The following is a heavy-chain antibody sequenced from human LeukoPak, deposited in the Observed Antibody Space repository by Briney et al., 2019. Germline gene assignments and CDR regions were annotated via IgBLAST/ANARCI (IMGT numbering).Heavy chain of an antibody. V-gene: IGHV3-49*03. CDR1: GFTFGDYA. J-gene: IGHJ4*02. D-gene: IGHD6-19*01. Sequence: GGSLRLSCTASGFTFGDYAMSWFRQAPGKGLEWGGFIRSKAYGGTTEYAASVKGRFTISRDDSKSIAYLQMNSLKTEDTAVYYCQGSSGWYIDYWGQGTLVTVSS. CDR2: IRSKAYGGTT. CDR3: QGSSGWYIDY.